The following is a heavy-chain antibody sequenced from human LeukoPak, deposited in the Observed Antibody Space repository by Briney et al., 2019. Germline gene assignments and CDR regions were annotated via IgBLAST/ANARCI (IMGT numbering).Heavy chain of an antibody. CDR2: ISGSGDRT. V-gene: IGHV3-23*01. CDR3: ARDGYSGSYGLGFDY. J-gene: IGHJ4*02. Sequence: PGGSLRLSCAASGLTFSSYGMSWVRQAPGKGLEWVSSISGSGDRTYYADSVKGRFTISRDNAKNSLYLQMNSLSVEDTATYYCARDGYSGSYGLGFDYWGQGTLVTVSS. D-gene: IGHD1-26*01. CDR1: GLTFSSYG.